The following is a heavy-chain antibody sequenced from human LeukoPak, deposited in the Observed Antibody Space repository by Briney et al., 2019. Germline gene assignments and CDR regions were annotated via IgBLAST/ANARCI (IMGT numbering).Heavy chain of an antibody. J-gene: IGHJ4*02. D-gene: IGHD2-15*01. CDR3: ARGVVVGGRGDRNDY. CDR2: IRGDGSDT. Sequence: GGSLRLSCAASGFTFSSYWMHWVRHAPGKGLVWVSRIRGDGSDTSYADSVKGRFTISRDNAKNTLYLQMNSLRDEDTAVYYCARGVVVGGRGDRNDYWGQGTLVTVSS. V-gene: IGHV3-74*01. CDR1: GFTFSSYW.